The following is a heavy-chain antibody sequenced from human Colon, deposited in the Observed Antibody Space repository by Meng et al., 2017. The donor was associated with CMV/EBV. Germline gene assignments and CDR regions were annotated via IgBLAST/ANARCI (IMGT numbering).Heavy chain of an antibody. CDR2: INNGGGST. V-gene: IGHV3-23*01. CDR1: GFTFSYYA. Sequence: GESLKISCAASGFTFSYYAMSWVRQGPGKGLEWVSSINNGGGSTYYADSVKGRVTISRDNSKNTLSLQINSLRAEDTAIYYCARAITYCRSGPCDYSYFYSWGQGILVTVSS. J-gene: IGHJ4*02. D-gene: IGHD2-2*01. CDR3: ARAITYCRSGPCDYSYFYS.